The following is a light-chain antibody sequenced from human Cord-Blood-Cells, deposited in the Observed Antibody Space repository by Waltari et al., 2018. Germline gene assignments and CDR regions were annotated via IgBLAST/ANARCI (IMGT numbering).Light chain of an antibody. V-gene: IGLV2-23*01. CDR2: EGS. CDR3: FSYAGSSTCV. Sequence: QSALTQPASVSGSPGQSITISCTGTSSDVGSYNLVSWDQQHPGKAPKLMIYEGSKRPSGVSNRFSGARSGNTTALTSSGRQAEDEADYYCFSYAGSSTCVFGGGTKLTVL. CDR1: SSDVGSYNL. J-gene: IGLJ3*02.